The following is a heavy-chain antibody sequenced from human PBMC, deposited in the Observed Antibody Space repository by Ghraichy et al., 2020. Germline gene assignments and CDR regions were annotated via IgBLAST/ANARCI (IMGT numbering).Heavy chain of an antibody. CDR2: INQDGSEK. J-gene: IGHJ4*02. Sequence: GGSLRLSCAASGFTFSAYWMSWVRQAPGKGLEWVASINQDGSEKYYMGFVMGRFTISRDNAKNSLFLQMSSLTAEDTAVYYCAYGAYSLDDWGQGTLVPVSS. CDR1: GFTFSAYW. CDR3: AYGAYSLDD. D-gene: IGHD5-12*01. V-gene: IGHV3-7*01.